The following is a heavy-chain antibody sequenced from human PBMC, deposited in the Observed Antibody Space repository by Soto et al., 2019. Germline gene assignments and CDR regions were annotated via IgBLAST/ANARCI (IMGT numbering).Heavy chain of an antibody. CDR1: ENTFSTYS. CDR2: INPTTTTT. Sequence: ASVKVSCKASENTFSTYSLHWVRQAPGQGLEWMGVINPTTTTTTDAQKFQGRVTMTRDTSTSTVFLELSSLRSGDTAVYYCARDLYSTSWYVRAFDMWGQGTMVTVSS. V-gene: IGHV1-46*03. D-gene: IGHD6-13*01. J-gene: IGHJ3*02. CDR3: ARDLYSTSWYVRAFDM.